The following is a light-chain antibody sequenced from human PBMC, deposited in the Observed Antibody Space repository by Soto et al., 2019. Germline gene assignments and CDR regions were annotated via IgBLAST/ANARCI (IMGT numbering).Light chain of an antibody. CDR2: DAS. CDR3: HQYNNWPPVT. CDR1: QSVSNN. Sequence: ILMTQSPATLSVSPGERATLSCRASQSVSNNLAWYQQKPGQAPRLLIYDASTRATGIPARFSGSGSGTEFTLTISGLQSEDCAVYYCHQYNNWPPVTYGQGTKVEIK. J-gene: IGKJ1*01. V-gene: IGKV3-15*01.